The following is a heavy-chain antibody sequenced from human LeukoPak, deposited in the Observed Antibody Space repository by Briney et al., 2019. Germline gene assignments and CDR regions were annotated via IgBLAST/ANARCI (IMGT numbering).Heavy chain of an antibody. Sequence: ASVKVSCKASGYTFTSYGISWVRQAPGQGLEWMGWISAYNGNTNYAQKLQGRVTMTTDTSTSTAYMELRSLRSDDTAVYYCVRQGYSGHSQGAADYWGQGTLVTVSS. V-gene: IGHV1-18*01. J-gene: IGHJ4*02. CDR2: ISAYNGNT. CDR1: GYTFTSYG. D-gene: IGHD4-23*01. CDR3: VRQGYSGHSQGAADY.